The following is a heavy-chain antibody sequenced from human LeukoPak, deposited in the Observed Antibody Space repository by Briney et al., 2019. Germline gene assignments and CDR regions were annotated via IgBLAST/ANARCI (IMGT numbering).Heavy chain of an antibody. V-gene: IGHV4-39*07. CDR3: ARGDYDSSGYYDGFDI. D-gene: IGHD3-22*01. J-gene: IGHJ3*02. CDR1: GGSISSSSYY. CDR2: IYYSGST. Sequence: SETLSLTCTVSGGSISSSSYYWGWIRQPPGKGLEWIGSIYYSGSTYYNPSLKSRVTISVDTSKKQVSLKLNSVTAADTAVYYCARGDYDSSGYYDGFDIWGQGTMVTVSS.